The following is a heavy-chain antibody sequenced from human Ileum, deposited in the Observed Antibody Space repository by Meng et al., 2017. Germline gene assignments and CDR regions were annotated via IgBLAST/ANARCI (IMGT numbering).Heavy chain of an antibody. V-gene: IGHV4-4*02. CDR3: VRHGGKYFDS. Sequence: VHLPESAPVLVSPSGTLSLTFTLSGGSISSSFYWSWVRQSPGKGLEWIGQIYLAGSPNYNPSLESRVTISVDKSKNQFSLRLTSVTAADTAIFYCVRHGGKYFDSWGQGTLVTVSS. D-gene: IGHD2-15*01. CDR1: GGSISSSFY. J-gene: IGHJ4*02. CDR2: IYLAGSP.